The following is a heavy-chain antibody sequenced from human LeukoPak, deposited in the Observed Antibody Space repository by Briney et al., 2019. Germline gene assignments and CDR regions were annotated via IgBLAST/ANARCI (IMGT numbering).Heavy chain of an antibody. J-gene: IGHJ3*02. CDR3: ARGSSPFAAGSYHSGAFDI. Sequence: PSETLSLTCAVYGGSFSGYYWSWIRQPPGKGLEWIGEINRSGSTNYNPSLKSRVTISVDTSKNQFSLKLSSVTAADTAVYYCARGSSPFAAGSYHSGAFDIWGQGTMVTVSS. V-gene: IGHV4-34*01. D-gene: IGHD3-10*01. CDR2: INRSGST. CDR1: GGSFSGYY.